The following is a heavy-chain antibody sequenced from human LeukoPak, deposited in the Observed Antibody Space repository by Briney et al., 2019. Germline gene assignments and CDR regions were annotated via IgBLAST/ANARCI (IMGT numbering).Heavy chain of an antibody. V-gene: IGHV3-21*01. J-gene: IGHJ3*02. CDR1: GSTFSSYS. Sequence: GGSLRLSCAASGSTFSSYSMNWVRQAPGKGLEWVSSISSSSSYIYYADSVKGRFTISRDNAKSSLYLQMNSLGAEDTAVYYCARVVAVAGRAFDIWGQGTMVTVSS. CDR2: ISSSSSYI. CDR3: ARVVAVAGRAFDI. D-gene: IGHD6-19*01.